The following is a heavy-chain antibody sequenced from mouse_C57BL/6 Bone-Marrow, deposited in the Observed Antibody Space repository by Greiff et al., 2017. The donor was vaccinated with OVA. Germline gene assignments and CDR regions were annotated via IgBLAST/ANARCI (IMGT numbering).Heavy chain of an antibody. Sequence: VQLQQSGAELVRPGASVTLSCTASGFNIKDYYMHWVKQRPEQGLEWIGRIDPEDGDTEYAPKFQGKATMTADTSSNTAYLQLSSLTSEDTAVYYCTTPSGTSYAMDYWGQGTSVTVS. V-gene: IGHV14-1*01. CDR1: GFNIKDYY. CDR2: IDPEDGDT. J-gene: IGHJ4*01. CDR3: TTPSGTSYAMDY. D-gene: IGHD4-1*01.